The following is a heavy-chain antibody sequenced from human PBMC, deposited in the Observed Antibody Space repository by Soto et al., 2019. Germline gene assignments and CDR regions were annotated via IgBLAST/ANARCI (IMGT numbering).Heavy chain of an antibody. CDR1: GFTFSSFG. CDR2: ISYDGITK. V-gene: IGHV3-30*18. Sequence: PGGSLRLSCAASGFTFSSFGMHWVRQPPGKGLEWVAVISYDGITKYYGDSVKGRFTISRDNSENTLYLQMNSLRAEDTAVYYCAEDGYSSVPSYYGMGVWGQGTTVTVSS. J-gene: IGHJ6*02. D-gene: IGHD6-25*01. CDR3: AEDGYSSVPSYYGMGV.